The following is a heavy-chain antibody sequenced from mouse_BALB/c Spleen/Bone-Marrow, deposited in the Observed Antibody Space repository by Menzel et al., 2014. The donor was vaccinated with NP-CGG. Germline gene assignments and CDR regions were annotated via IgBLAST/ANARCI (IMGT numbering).Heavy chain of an antibody. CDR2: TNPYNGGT. D-gene: IGHD2-4*01. V-gene: IGHV1-18*01. CDR3: AREGAYDYEIFDY. Sequence: VQLKESGLLVVKPGASMKISCKASGYSFTGYTMNWVKQSHGKNLEWIGLTNPYNGGTSYNQKFKGKATLTVDKSSSTAYMELLSLTSEDSAVYYCAREGAYDYEIFDYWGQGTTLTVSS. J-gene: IGHJ2*01. CDR1: GYSFTGYT.